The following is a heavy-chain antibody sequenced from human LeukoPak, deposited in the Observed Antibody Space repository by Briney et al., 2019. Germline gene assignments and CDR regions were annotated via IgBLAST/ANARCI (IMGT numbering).Heavy chain of an antibody. CDR3: ARVRSGCDFFLGNDAFDI. D-gene: IGHD5-12*01. CDR2: IKQDGSEK. V-gene: IGHV3-7*01. Sequence: QSGGSLRLSCAASGFTFSSYWMSWVRQAPGKGLEWVANIKQDGSEKYYVDSVKGRFTISRDNAKNSLYLQMNSLRAEDTAVYYCARVRSGCDFFLGNDAFDIWGQGTMVTVSS. J-gene: IGHJ3*02. CDR1: GFTFSSYW.